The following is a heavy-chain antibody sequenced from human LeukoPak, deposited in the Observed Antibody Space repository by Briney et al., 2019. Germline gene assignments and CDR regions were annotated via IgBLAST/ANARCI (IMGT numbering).Heavy chain of an antibody. D-gene: IGHD1-26*01. CDR3: AKDLGWELPAEAY. Sequence: GGSLRFSCVASGFTFKSYVMNWVRQAPGKGLEWLATIYGSGVSISYADSVKGRFTISRDNSNNTLYLQMNSLRAEDTAMYYCAKDLGWELPAEAYWGQGILVTVSS. V-gene: IGHV3-23*01. J-gene: IGHJ4*02. CDR2: IYGSGVSI. CDR1: GFTFKSYV.